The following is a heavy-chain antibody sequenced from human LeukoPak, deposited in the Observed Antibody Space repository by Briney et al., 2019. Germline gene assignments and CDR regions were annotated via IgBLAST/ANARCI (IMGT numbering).Heavy chain of an antibody. D-gene: IGHD6-13*01. CDR2: ISYDGSNK. V-gene: IGHV3-30-3*01. CDR3: ARDAQYSNSWYGSGSPSDAFDI. CDR1: GFTFSSYA. Sequence: GRTLRLSCAASGFTFSSYAMHWVRQAPGKGLEWVAVISYDGSNKYYADSVKGRFTISRDNSKNTLYLQMNSLRAEDTAVYYCARDAQYSNSWYGSGSPSDAFDIWGQGTMVTVSS. J-gene: IGHJ3*02.